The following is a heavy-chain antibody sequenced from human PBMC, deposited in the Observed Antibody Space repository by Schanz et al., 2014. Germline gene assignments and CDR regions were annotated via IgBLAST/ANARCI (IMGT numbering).Heavy chain of an antibody. V-gene: IGHV3-74*02. CDR1: GFTFSTYT. D-gene: IGHD3-22*01. CDR3: GEKASGYYNY. J-gene: IGHJ4*02. Sequence: EVQLVESGGGLVQPGGSLRLSCAASGFTFSTYTMNWVRQPPGKGLVSVSRISGDGTTTSYADSVKGRFTISRDNAKNTLYLQMYSLRAEDTAVYYCGEKASGYYNYWAQGTLVTVSS. CDR2: ISGDGTTT.